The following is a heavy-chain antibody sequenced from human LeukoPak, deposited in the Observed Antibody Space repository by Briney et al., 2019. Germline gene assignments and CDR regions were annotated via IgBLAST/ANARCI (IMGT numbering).Heavy chain of an antibody. D-gene: IGHD2-8*02. CDR3: ASAYWEDELY. CDR2: ISSSGSYF. J-gene: IGHJ4*02. CDR1: GLTFSSYG. V-gene: IGHV3-21*06. Sequence: GGSLRLSCAVSGLTFSSYGMNWVRQAPGKGLEWVGSISSSGSYFYYADSVKGRFTISPDRAKNSPYLQMDRLRGDDTALHFCASAYWEDELYWGQGALVTVSS.